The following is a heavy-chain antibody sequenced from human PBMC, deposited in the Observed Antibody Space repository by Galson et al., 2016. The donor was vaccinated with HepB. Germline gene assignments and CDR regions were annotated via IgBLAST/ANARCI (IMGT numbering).Heavy chain of an antibody. CDR3: ARDQALYYYDSSGYSS. V-gene: IGHV3-7*01. CDR1: GFTFRSYR. J-gene: IGHJ5*02. D-gene: IGHD3-22*01. Sequence: SLRLSCAGSGFTFRSYRMSWVRQAPGKGLEWVAKIKQDGSEKYYVESVKGRFTISRDNAKSSLWLQMNSLRAEDTAVYYCARDQALYYYDSSGYSSWGQGTLVTVSS. CDR2: IKQDGSEK.